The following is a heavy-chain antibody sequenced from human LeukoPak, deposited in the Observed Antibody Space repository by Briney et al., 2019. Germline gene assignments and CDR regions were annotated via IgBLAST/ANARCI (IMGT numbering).Heavy chain of an antibody. J-gene: IGHJ4*02. CDR2: ISGSGGST. CDR1: GFTFSSYA. Sequence: PGGSLRLSCAASGFTFSSYAMSWVRQAPGKGLEWVSAISGSGGSTYYADSVKGRFTISRDNSKNTLYLQMNSLRAEDTAVYYCAKDPLSNWVVVPAAMDYWDQGTLVTVSS. CDR3: AKDPLSNWVVVPAAMDY. D-gene: IGHD2-2*01. V-gene: IGHV3-23*01.